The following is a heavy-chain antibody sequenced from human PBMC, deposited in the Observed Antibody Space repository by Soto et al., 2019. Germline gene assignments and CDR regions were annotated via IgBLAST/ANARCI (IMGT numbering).Heavy chain of an antibody. CDR3: ARGRGMYNSGRSELDP. V-gene: IGHV1-69*01. CDR1: GGTFSRYT. J-gene: IGHJ5*02. CDR2: IIPRFGTR. D-gene: IGHD3-22*01. Sequence: QVQLVQSGAEVKTPGSSVRVSCKASGGTFSRYTFNWVRQAPGQGLEWMAGIIPRFGTRNYAPTLQGRVTIIAVESTNSAYTELSGLISEDTPVYYCARGRGMYNSGRSELDPWGQGTLVTVSS.